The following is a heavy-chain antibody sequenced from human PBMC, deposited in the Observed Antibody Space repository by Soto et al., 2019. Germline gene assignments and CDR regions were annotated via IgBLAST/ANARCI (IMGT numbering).Heavy chain of an antibody. D-gene: IGHD5-12*01. CDR1: GYTFTSYG. V-gene: IGHV1-18*01. J-gene: IGHJ5*02. CDR3: VRFPHRGERWLQLKTRFDP. CDR2: ISAYNGNT. Sequence: GASVKVSCKASGYTFTSYGISWVRQAPGQGLEWMGWISAYNGNTNYAQKLQGRVTMTTDTSTSTAYMELRSLRSDDTAVYYCVRFPHRGERWLQLKTRFDPWGQGTLVTVSS.